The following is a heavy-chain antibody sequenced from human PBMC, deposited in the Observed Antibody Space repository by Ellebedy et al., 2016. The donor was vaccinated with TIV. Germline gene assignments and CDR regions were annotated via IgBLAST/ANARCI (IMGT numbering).Heavy chain of an antibody. CDR3: VRDFHDYGVDPFDV. CDR1: GASISSGGYY. CDR2: IYYSGTT. V-gene: IGHV4-31*03. D-gene: IGHD4-17*01. Sequence: LRLSCSVSGASISSGGYYWGWVRQPPGTGLEWIGHIYYSGTTYYNPSLKSRVDISVDMSENHFSLKMTSVTAADTAMYYCVRDFHDYGVDPFDVWGQGTMVTVSS. J-gene: IGHJ3*01.